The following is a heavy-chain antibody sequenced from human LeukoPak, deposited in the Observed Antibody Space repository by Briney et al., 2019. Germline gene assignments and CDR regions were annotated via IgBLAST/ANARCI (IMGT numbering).Heavy chain of an antibody. Sequence: PGGSLRLSCAASGFTFSSYWMSWVRQAPGKGLEWVSAISGSGGSTYYADSVKGRFTISRDNSKNTLYLQMNSLRAEDTAVYYCAKDLYSGSYSLFDYWGQGTLVTVSS. V-gene: IGHV3-23*01. J-gene: IGHJ4*02. CDR2: ISGSGGST. CDR1: GFTFSSYW. D-gene: IGHD1-26*01. CDR3: AKDLYSGSYSLFDY.